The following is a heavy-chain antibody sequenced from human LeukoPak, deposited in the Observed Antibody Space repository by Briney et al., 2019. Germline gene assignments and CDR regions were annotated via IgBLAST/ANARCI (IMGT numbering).Heavy chain of an antibody. J-gene: IGHJ5*02. Sequence: ASVKISCKAFGYTFTRHGITWVRQAPGQGLEWMGWISTYNGDTAYAQELQGRVTMTTDASTTTAYMELRSPRFDDTAVYYCARDEGRVSGSYNPWGQGTLVIVSS. V-gene: IGHV1-18*01. CDR2: ISTYNGDT. D-gene: IGHD3-10*01. CDR3: ARDEGRVSGSYNP. CDR1: GYTFTRHG.